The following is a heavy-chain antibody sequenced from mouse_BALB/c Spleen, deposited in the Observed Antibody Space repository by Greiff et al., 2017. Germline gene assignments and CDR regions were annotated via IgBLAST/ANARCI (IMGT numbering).Heavy chain of an antibody. CDR3: ARDRAYGNYYYAMDY. CDR2: IWGDGSS. J-gene: IGHJ4*01. V-gene: IGHV2-6-7*01. CDR1: GFSLTGYG. Sequence: QVQLKESGPGLVAPSQSLSITCTVSGFSLTGYGVNWVRQPPGKGLEWLGMIWGDGSSDYNSALKSRLSISKDNSKSQVFFKMNSLQTDDTARYYGARDRAYGNYYYAMDYWGQGTSVTVSS. D-gene: IGHD2-1*01.